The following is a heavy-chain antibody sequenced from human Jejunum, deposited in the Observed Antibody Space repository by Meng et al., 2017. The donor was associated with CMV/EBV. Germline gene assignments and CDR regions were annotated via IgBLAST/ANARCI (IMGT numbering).Heavy chain of an antibody. Sequence: PCVGSGFPSGTYGLHWARQAPGKGLVWVSHINNDGSTTTYADSVKGRFTISRDNAKNTLYLQMNSLRVEDTAVYYCARGAGGFDQWGQGALVTVSS. V-gene: IGHV3-74*03. D-gene: IGHD3-10*01. CDR3: ARGAGGFDQ. J-gene: IGHJ4*02. CDR1: GFPSGTYG. CDR2: INNDGSTT.